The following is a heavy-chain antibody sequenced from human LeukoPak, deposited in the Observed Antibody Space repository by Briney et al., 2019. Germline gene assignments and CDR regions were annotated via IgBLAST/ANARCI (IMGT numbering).Heavy chain of an antibody. CDR1: GFTFSNAW. Sequence: GGSLRLSCAASGFTFSNAWMSWVRQAPGKGLEWVANIRQDGSEKYYVDSVKGRFTISRDNAKNSLYLQMNSLRAEDTAVYYCAREYYDFWSGYSQPLYYFDYWGQGTLVTVSS. CDR3: AREYYDFWSGYSQPLYYFDY. V-gene: IGHV3-7*01. D-gene: IGHD3-3*01. CDR2: IRQDGSEK. J-gene: IGHJ4*02.